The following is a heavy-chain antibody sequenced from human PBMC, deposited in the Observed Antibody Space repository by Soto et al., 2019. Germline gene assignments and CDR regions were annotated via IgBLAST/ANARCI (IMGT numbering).Heavy chain of an antibody. V-gene: IGHV4-4*02. CDR3: ATAQDYVYCGFDP. Sequence: PSETLSLTCAVSGGSISSSNWWSWVRQPPGKGLEWIGEIYHSGSTNYNPSLKSRVTISVDKSKNQFSLKLSSVTAADTAVYYCATAQDYVYCGFDPWGQGTLVTVSS. J-gene: IGHJ5*02. CDR1: GGSISSSNW. D-gene: IGHD3-16*01. CDR2: IYHSGST.